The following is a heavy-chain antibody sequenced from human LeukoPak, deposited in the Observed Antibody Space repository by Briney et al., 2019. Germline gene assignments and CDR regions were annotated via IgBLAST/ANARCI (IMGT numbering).Heavy chain of an antibody. CDR1: GFTFGSYA. V-gene: IGHV3-23*01. Sequence: GGSLRLSCAASGFTFGSYAMSWVRQAPGKGLEWVSAISGSGGSTYYADSVKGRFTISRDNSKNTLYLQMNSLRAEDTAVYYCAKVSSWITYYFDYWGQGTLVTVSS. D-gene: IGHD6-13*01. CDR3: AKVSSWITYYFDY. J-gene: IGHJ4*02. CDR2: ISGSGGST.